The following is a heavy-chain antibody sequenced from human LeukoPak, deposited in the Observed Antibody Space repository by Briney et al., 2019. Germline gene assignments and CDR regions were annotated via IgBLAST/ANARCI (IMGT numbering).Heavy chain of an antibody. CDR2: IIPIFGTS. J-gene: IGHJ4*02. D-gene: IGHD3-22*01. CDR1: GGTFISYA. CDR3: AVNDSPKYYFDY. Sequence: SVKVSCKASGGTFISYAISWVRQAPGQGLEWMGGIIPIFGTSNYAQKFQGRVTITADESTSTAYMELSSLRSEDTAVYYCAVNDSPKYYFDYWGQGTLVTVSS. V-gene: IGHV1-69*13.